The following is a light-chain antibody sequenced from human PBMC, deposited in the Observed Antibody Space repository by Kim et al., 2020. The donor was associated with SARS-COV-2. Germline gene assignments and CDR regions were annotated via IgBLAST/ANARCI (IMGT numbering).Light chain of an antibody. CDR2: GAS. V-gene: IGKV3-20*01. J-gene: IGKJ2*01. Sequence: PPGERATLPRRASQSISSRSIALYQQNPGQAPTPLIHGASSRATGTPDRFSGSGSGTVFTLPNSRLEPEDFAVYYCHQYHRSPLTFGQGTKLEI. CDR3: HQYHRSPLT. CDR1: QSISSRS.